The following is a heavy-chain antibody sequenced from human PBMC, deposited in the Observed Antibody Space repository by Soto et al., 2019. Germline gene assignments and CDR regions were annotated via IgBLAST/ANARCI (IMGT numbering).Heavy chain of an antibody. D-gene: IGHD6-19*01. J-gene: IGHJ6*03. CDR2: IYPGDSDT. V-gene: IGHV5-51*01. Sequence: GESLKISCKGSGYSFTSYWIGWVRQMTGKGLEWMGIIYPGDSDTRYSPSFQGQVTISADKSISTAYLQWSSLKASDTAMYYCARQGGAVATTKDYYYYMDVWGKGTTVTVSS. CDR3: ARQGGAVATTKDYYYYMDV. CDR1: GYSFTSYW.